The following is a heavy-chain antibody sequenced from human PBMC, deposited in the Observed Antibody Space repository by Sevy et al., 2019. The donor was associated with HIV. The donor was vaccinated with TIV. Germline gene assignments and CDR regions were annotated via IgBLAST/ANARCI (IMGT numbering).Heavy chain of an antibody. CDR1: GFSFSSSS. Sequence: GGSLRLSCAASGFSFSSSSMNWLCQAPGKGLEWLAYITRDGKTKYYADFVKGRFTISRDNAQNSLFLQLNSLRDDDTAVYYCARDYSGSYYRFDLWGHGTLVTVSS. CDR2: ITRDGKTK. J-gene: IGHJ4*01. V-gene: IGHV3-48*02. CDR3: ARDYSGSYYRFDL. D-gene: IGHD1-26*01.